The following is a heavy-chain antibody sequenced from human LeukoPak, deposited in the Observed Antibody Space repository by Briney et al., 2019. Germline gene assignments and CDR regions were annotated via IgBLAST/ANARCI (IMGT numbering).Heavy chain of an antibody. Sequence: SETLSLTCIVSGGSISSHYGSWIGRPPGKGLEYIGYIYYSGSTDYNPSLKSRVTISLDTSKNQFSLNLTSVTAAATAVYYCARRSGVLDSRDSRYYFDHWGQGTLVTVSS. V-gene: IGHV4-59*11. J-gene: IGHJ4*02. CDR2: IYYSGST. D-gene: IGHD3-22*01. CDR3: ARRSGVLDSRDSRYYFDH. CDR1: GGSISSHY.